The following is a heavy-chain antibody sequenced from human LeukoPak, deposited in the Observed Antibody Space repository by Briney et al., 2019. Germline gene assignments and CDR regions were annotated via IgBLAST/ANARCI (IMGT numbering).Heavy chain of an antibody. J-gene: IGHJ4*02. CDR3: ARERGFDYDSSGYRPFDY. CDR1: GYTFTNYD. V-gene: IGHV1-8*02. Sequence: GASVKVSCTASGYTFTNYDINWVRQATGQGLEWLGWMNPNSGNTGFAQKFQGWVTMTRDTSISTAYMELSRLRSDDTAVYYCARERGFDYDSSGYRPFDYWGQGTLVTVSS. CDR2: MNPNSGNT. D-gene: IGHD3-22*01.